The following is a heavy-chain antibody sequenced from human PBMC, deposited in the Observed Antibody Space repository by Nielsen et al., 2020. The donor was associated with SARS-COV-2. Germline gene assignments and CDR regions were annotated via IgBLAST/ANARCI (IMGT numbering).Heavy chain of an antibody. Sequence: KVSCKGSGYSFTSYWIGWVRQMPGKGLEWMGIIYPGNSETRYSPSFQGQVTISADKSTSTACLQWSSLKASDTAMYYCGRHLSVVHKGLEIWGQGTMVTVSS. CDR3: GRHLSVVHKGLEI. D-gene: IGHD1-1*01. J-gene: IGHJ3*02. V-gene: IGHV5-51*01. CDR1: GYSFTSYW. CDR2: IYPGNSET.